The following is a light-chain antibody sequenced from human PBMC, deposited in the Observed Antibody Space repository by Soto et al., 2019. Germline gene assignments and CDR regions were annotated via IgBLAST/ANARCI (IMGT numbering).Light chain of an antibody. CDR3: QQYGSSPPWT. CDR2: GAS. CDR1: QSVRSN. V-gene: IGKV3-20*01. Sequence: VMTQSPATMSVYPGESATLSCRASQSVRSNLAWYQQKPGQAPRLLIYGASSRATGIPDRFSGSGSGTDFTLTISRLEPEDFAVYYCQQYGSSPPWTFGQGTKVDIK. J-gene: IGKJ1*01.